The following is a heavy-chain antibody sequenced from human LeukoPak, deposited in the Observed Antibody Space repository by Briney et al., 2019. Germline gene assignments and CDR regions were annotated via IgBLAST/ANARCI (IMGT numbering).Heavy chain of an antibody. CDR2: LSGSGDLT. D-gene: IGHD1-26*01. V-gene: IGHV3-23*01. CDR3: AKDSYSGSYKQGYDY. J-gene: IGHJ4*02. Sequence: GGSLRLSCAASGFTFSTYAMSWVRQAPGKGLEWVSALSGSGDLTYSADFVEGRFNISRDNSKNTLYLQMNSLRAEDTAMYYCAKDSYSGSYKQGYDYWGQGTLVTVSS. CDR1: GFTFSTYA.